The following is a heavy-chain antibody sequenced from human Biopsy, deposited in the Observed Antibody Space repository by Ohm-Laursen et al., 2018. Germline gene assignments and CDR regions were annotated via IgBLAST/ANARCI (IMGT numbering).Heavy chain of an antibody. CDR2: ITTVFETA. Sequence: SSVKVSCTASGGAFTNYAINWVRQAPGHGLVWMGGITTVFETAGYAERFQGIVTITADVTTTTAYMDLSGLRSEDTAVYYCVAYPSSGFFENNDDFAMDVWGQGTTVIVSS. D-gene: IGHD6-19*01. V-gene: IGHV1-69*01. CDR3: VAYPSSGFFENNDDFAMDV. CDR1: GGAFTNYA. J-gene: IGHJ6*02.